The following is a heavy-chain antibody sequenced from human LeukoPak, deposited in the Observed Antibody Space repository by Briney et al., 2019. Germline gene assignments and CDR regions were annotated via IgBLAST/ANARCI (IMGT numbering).Heavy chain of an antibody. V-gene: IGHV4-59*08. Sequence: PSETLSLTCTVSGGSISSYYWSWIRQPPGKGLEWIGYIYYSGSANYNPSLKSRVTISVDTSKNQFSLKLSSVTAADTAVYYCARHLPSPTAMAPFDYWGQGTLVTVSS. D-gene: IGHD5-18*01. CDR1: GGSISSYY. CDR3: ARHLPSPTAMAPFDY. CDR2: IYYSGSA. J-gene: IGHJ4*02.